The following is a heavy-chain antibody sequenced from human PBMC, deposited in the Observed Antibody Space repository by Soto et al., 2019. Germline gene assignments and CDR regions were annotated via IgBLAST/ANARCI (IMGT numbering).Heavy chain of an antibody. CDR2: IYPGDSDT. CDR1: GYSFANYW. J-gene: IGHJ6*02. Sequence: GESLKISCQGSGYSFANYWIAWVSQMPGKGLEWVGVIYPGDSDTRYSPSFRGQVIISADKSISHVYLQWSSLKASDTAMYYCARNRLRQYYYGMDVWGQGTTVTVSS. D-gene: IGHD3-10*01. V-gene: IGHV5-51*01. CDR3: ARNRLRQYYYGMDV.